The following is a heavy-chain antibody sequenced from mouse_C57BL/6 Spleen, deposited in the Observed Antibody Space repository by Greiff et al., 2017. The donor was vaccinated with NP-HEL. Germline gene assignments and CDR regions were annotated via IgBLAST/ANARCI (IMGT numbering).Heavy chain of an antibody. V-gene: IGHV3-6*01. CDR1: GYSITSGYS. CDR3: ARGRNYGAWFAY. D-gene: IGHD1-2*01. CDR2: ISYDGSN. J-gene: IGHJ3*01. Sequence: EVQLQESGPGLVKPSQSLSLTCSVTGYSITSGYSWNWIRQFPGNKLEWMGYISYDGSNNYNPSLKNRISITRDTSKNQFFLKLNSVTTEDTATYYCARGRNYGAWFAYWGQGTLVTVSA.